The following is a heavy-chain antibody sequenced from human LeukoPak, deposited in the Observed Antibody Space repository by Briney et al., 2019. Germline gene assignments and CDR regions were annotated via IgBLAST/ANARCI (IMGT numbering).Heavy chain of an antibody. D-gene: IGHD3-10*01. CDR3: AKDAYGSGIDDGAFDI. V-gene: IGHV3-23*01. J-gene: IGHJ3*02. Sequence: GGSLRLPCAASGFTFSSYAMSWVRQAPGKGLEWVSAISGSGGSTYYADSVKGRFTISRDNSKNTLYLQMNSLRAEDTAVYYCAKDAYGSGIDDGAFDIWGQGTMVTVSS. CDR2: ISGSGGST. CDR1: GFTFSSYA.